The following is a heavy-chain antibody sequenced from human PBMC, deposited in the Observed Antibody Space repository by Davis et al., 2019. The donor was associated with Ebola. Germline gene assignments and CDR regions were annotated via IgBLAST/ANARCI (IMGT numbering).Heavy chain of an antibody. J-gene: IGHJ4*02. Sequence: PGGSLRLSCVASGFTFNREGMSWIRQTSGKGLEWVSGTSGRGDTTSYAESVEGRFTISRDNPKNTLYLLMDRLRVDDTAVYYCVKGVALGEKWGQGTLVTVSS. D-gene: IGHD1-26*01. V-gene: IGHV3-23*01. CDR3: VKGVALGEK. CDR2: TSGRGDTT. CDR1: GFTFNREG.